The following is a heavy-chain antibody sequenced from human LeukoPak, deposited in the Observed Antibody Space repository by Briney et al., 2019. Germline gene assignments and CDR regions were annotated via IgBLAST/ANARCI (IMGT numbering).Heavy chain of an antibody. CDR2: ISGSGGST. D-gene: IGHD2-21*02. CDR1: GFTFSSYA. J-gene: IGHJ4*02. Sequence: PGGSLRLSCAASGFTFSSYAMSWVRQAPGKGLGWVSAISGSGGSTYYADSVKGRFTISRDNSKNTLYLQMNSLRAEDTAVYYCAKVGHSIVVVTAIPNFDYWGQGTLVTVSS. CDR3: AKVGHSIVVVTAIPNFDY. V-gene: IGHV3-23*01.